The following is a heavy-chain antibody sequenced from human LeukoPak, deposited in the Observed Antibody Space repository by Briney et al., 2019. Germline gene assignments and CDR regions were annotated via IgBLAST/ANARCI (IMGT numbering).Heavy chain of an antibody. V-gene: IGHV3-9*01. CDR3: VRGVDFARVLADFDY. CDR1: GFTFWKHA. D-gene: IGHD2-8*01. J-gene: IGHJ4*02. CDR2: ISGSSDYI. Sequence: GGSLRLSCAASGFTFWKHAMHWVQQAPGKGLEWVSGISGSSDYIVYAHSVRGRFSISRDSARNSLYLQIDSLTTDDTAVYYCVRGVDFARVLADFDYWGQGARVTVS.